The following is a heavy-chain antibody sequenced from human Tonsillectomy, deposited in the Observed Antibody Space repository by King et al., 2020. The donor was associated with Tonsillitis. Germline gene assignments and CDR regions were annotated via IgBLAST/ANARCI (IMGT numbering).Heavy chain of an antibody. V-gene: IGHV3-23*04. Sequence: VQLVESGGGLVQPGGSLRLSCAVSGFSFSSYAMSWVRQAPGKGLEWVSVISSSGSNTHNADSVKGRFTISRDNSKNTLYLHMSSLRAEDTAVYYCAKTVDYGGGYGGWYFDLWGRGTLVTVSS. CDR1: GFSFSSYA. J-gene: IGHJ2*01. CDR3: AKTVDYGGGYGGWYFDL. CDR2: ISSSGSNT. D-gene: IGHD4-23*01.